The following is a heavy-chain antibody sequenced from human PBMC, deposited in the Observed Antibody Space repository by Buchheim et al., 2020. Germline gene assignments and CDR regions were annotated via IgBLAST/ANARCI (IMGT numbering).Heavy chain of an antibody. CDR1: GGSMNSEGYS. V-gene: IGHV4-30-2*01. CDR2: IYQGENS. J-gene: IGHJ6*02. Sequence: QMQLQESGSGLVMVSQTLSLTCAVFGGSMNSEGYSWNWIRQPPGKGLEWIGHIYQGENSHYDPSLKSRLTISLDRSKNQFSLKLRSVTAADTAVYYCARAPSYSGMDVWGLGTT. CDR3: ARAPSYSGMDV.